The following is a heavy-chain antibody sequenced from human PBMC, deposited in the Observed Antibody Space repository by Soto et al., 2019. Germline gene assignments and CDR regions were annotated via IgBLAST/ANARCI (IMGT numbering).Heavy chain of an antibody. Sequence: PSETLSLTYTVSGGSINIGGYYWSWIRQHPGKGLEWIGYIYYSGNTYYNPSLKSRVSISLDTSKNQFSLKLTSVTAADTAVYYCARFEGFGEGHNYFYAMDVWGQGATVTVSS. CDR3: ARFEGFGEGHNYFYAMDV. D-gene: IGHD3-10*01. CDR1: GGSINIGGYY. V-gene: IGHV4-31*03. CDR2: IYYSGNT. J-gene: IGHJ6*02.